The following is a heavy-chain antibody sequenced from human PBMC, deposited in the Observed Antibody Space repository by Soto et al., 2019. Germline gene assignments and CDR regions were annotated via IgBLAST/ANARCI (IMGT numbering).Heavy chain of an antibody. Sequence: SETLSLTCTVSGGSIIRGDYYWSWIRQPPGKGLEWIGYIYYSGSTYYNPSLKSRVTISVDTSKNQFSLKLSSVTAADTAVYYGARLTGYFDYWGQGTLVTVSS. CDR3: ARLTGYFDY. D-gene: IGHD7-27*01. J-gene: IGHJ4*02. CDR1: GGSIIRGDYY. CDR2: IYYSGST. V-gene: IGHV4-30-4*01.